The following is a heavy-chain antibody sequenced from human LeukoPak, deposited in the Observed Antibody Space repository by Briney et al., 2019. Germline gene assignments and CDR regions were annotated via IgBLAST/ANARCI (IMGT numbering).Heavy chain of an antibody. CDR1: GFTFSNYG. V-gene: IGHV3-30*18. J-gene: IGHJ6*02. CDR3: AKEKGSDYYYAMDV. Sequence: PGRSLRLSRAASGFTFSNYGMHWVRQAPGKGLEWVAVISYDGSNKYYGDSVKGRFTISRDQSKNTLYLQMNSLRAEDTAVYYCAKEKGSDYYYAMDVWGQGTTVTVSS. CDR2: ISYDGSNK.